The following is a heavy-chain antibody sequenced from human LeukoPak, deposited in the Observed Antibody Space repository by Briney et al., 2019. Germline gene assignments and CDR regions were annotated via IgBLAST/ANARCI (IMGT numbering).Heavy chain of an antibody. CDR3: ARDRTTVTIFDY. J-gene: IGHJ4*02. D-gene: IGHD4-11*01. CDR1: GDTFSNYA. V-gene: IGHV1-2*02. Sequence: ASVKVSCKASGDTFSNYAISWVRQAPGQGLEWMGWINPNSGGTNYAQMFQGRVTMTWDTSISTAYMELSRLRSDDTAVYYCARDRTTVTIFDYWGQGTLVTVSS. CDR2: INPNSGGT.